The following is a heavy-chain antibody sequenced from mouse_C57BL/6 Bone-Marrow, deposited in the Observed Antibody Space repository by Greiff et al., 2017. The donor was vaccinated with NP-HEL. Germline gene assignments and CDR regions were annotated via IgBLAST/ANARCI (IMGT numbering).Heavy chain of an antibody. V-gene: IGHV14-4*01. CDR1: GFNIKDDY. J-gene: IGHJ2*01. CDR2: IDPENGDT. Sequence: VQLQQSGAELVRPGASVKLSCTASGFNIKDDYMHWVKQRPEQGLEWIGWIDPENGDTEYASKFQGKATITADTSSPTAYLQLSSLTSEDTAVYYCTTTLITTVVNFDYWGQGTTLTVSS. D-gene: IGHD1-1*01. CDR3: TTTLITTVVNFDY.